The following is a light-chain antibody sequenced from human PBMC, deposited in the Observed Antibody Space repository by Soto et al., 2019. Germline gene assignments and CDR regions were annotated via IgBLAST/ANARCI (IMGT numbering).Light chain of an antibody. CDR3: QQYDESPLT. J-gene: IGKJ4*01. CDR2: GAS. CDR1: QSVSSSY. Sequence: GWPPSTDTLSFSPGERPTLSCRASQSVSSSYFARYQQKPGQAPRLLIYGASNRATGIPERFSGGGTATDFTLTISRLEPEDFAVYYCQQYDESPLTFGGGTKVDIK. V-gene: IGKV3-20*01.